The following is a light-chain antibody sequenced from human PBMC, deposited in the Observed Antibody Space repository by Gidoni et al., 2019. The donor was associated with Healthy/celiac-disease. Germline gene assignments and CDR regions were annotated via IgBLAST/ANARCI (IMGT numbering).Light chain of an antibody. CDR3: QQSYSTPRLT. V-gene: IGKV1-39*01. J-gene: IGKJ3*01. Sequence: DIQLTQSPSSLSASVGDRVTITCRASQSISSYLNWYQQKPGKAPKLRIYDASSLQSGVPSRFSGSGSGTDFTLTISSLQPEDFATYYCQQSYSTPRLTFGPGTKVDIK. CDR1: QSISSY. CDR2: DAS.